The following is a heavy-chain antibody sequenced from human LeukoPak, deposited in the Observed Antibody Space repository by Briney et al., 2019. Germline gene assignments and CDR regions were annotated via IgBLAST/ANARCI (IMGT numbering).Heavy chain of an antibody. J-gene: IGHJ5*02. V-gene: IGHV3-7*02. D-gene: IGHD5-24*01. CDR1: GFTVSNNY. Sequence: GGSLRLSCAASGFTVSNNYMSWVRQAPGKGLEGVGNIKQDGSEKRYADSVRGRFTISRDNAQTSLYLQMNSLRAEDTAVYYCARASDPWLQLTWGQGTLVTVSS. CDR3: ARASDPWLQLT. CDR2: IKQDGSEK.